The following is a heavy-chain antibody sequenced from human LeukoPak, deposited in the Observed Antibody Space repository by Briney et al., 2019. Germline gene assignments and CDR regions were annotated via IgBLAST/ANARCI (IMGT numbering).Heavy chain of an antibody. CDR2: TSADGSRK. J-gene: IGHJ4*02. V-gene: IGHV3-30*04. CDR3: ARGYYDSSGRNFDY. Sequence: GRSLRLSCTASGFTFSYYAMHWVRQTPGTGLEWVALTSADGSRKHYADSVKGRFTISRDSSKNTLYLQMNSLRFEDTAVYYCARGYYDSSGRNFDYWGQGTLVTVSS. D-gene: IGHD3-22*01. CDR1: GFTFSYYA.